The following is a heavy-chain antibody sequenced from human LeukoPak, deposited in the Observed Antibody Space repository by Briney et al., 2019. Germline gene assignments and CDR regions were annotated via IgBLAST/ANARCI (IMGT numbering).Heavy chain of an antibody. CDR2: ISGSGGST. D-gene: IGHD6-13*01. J-gene: IGHJ4*02. V-gene: IGHV3-23*01. CDR1: GFTFSSYA. CDR3: AKDRHSSSWYTPRYYFDY. Sequence: GGSLRLSCAASGFTFSSYAMSWVRQAPGKGLEWVSAISGSGGSTYYADSVKGRFTISRDNSKNTLYLQMNSLRAEDTAVYYCAKDRHSSSWYTPRYYFDYWGQGTLVTVSS.